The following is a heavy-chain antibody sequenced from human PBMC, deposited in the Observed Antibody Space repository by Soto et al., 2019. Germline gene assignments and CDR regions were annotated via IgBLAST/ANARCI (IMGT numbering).Heavy chain of an antibody. D-gene: IGHD4-17*01. J-gene: IGHJ4*02. Sequence: SETLSLTCPVSGGSISSYYWSWIRQPPGKGLEWIGYIYYSGSTNYNPSLKSRVTISVDTSKNQFSLKLSSVTAADTAVYYCARDGAGVTTDGGDYFDYWGQGTLVTVSS. CDR1: GGSISSYY. CDR2: IYYSGST. CDR3: ARDGAGVTTDGGDYFDY. V-gene: IGHV4-59*01.